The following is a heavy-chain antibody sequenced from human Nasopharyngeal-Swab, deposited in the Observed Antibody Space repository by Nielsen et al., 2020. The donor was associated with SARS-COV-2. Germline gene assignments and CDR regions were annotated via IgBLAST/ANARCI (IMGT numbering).Heavy chain of an antibody. D-gene: IGHD3-22*01. CDR3: AKGGYYDSSGYSYYYYYYMDV. J-gene: IGHJ6*03. CDR1: GFTFSSYG. V-gene: IGHV3-30*18. Sequence: GESLKISCAASGFTFSSYGMHRVRQAPGKGLEWVAVISYDGSNKYYADSVKGRFTISRDNSKNTLYLQMNSLRAEDTAVYYCAKGGYYDSSGYSYYYYYYMDVWGKGTTVTVSS. CDR2: ISYDGSNK.